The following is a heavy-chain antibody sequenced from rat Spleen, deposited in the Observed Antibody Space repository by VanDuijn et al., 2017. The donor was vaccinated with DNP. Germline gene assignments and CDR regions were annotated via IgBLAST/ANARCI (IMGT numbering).Heavy chain of an antibody. V-gene: IGHV5-20*01. CDR2: ISYDGGTT. J-gene: IGHJ4*01. CDR1: GFTFNTYY. Sequence: EVQLVESGGGLVQPGRSLKLSCAASGFTFNTYYMAWVRQAPTEGLEWVASISYDGGTTYYRGSVKGRFTISRDNAKSSLYLQIDSLRSEDTASYYCITWGWLLGLDAWGQGTSVTVSS. CDR3: ITWGWLLGLDA. D-gene: IGHD1-12*03.